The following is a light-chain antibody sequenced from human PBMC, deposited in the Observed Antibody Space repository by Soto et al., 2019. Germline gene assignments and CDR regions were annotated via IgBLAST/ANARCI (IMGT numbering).Light chain of an antibody. CDR2: GAS. CDR1: QRVSSN. J-gene: IGKJ5*01. Sequence: IVMTQSPAAVSVSPGERATLSCRASQRVSSNVAWYQQKPGQAPRLLLYGASARATGVPARFSGSGSGTQFTLTISSLQSEDFAVYYCQQYIKWPITFGQGTRLEIK. CDR3: QQYIKWPIT. V-gene: IGKV3-15*01.